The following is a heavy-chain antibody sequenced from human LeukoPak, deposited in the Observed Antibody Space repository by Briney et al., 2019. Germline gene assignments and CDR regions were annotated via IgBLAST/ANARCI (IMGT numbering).Heavy chain of an antibody. CDR3: ARPRYCSSTSCRHAFDI. D-gene: IGHD2-2*01. Sequence: PSETLSLTCTVSGGSISSSSYYWGWIRQPPGKGLEWIGSIYYSGSTYYNPSLKSRVTISVDTSKNQFSLKLSSVTAADTAVYYCARPRYCSSTSCRHAFDIWGQGTMVTVSS. CDR2: IYYSGST. J-gene: IGHJ3*02. CDR1: GGSISSSSYY. V-gene: IGHV4-39*07.